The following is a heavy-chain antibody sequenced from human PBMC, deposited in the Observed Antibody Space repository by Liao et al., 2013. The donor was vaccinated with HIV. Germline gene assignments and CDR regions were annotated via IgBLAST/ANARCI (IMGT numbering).Heavy chain of an antibody. CDR2: IYSSGSP. D-gene: IGHD1-14*01. V-gene: IGHV4-61*02. CDR1: GGSISSGTYY. CDR3: ARVLRPEVAVALDY. J-gene: IGHJ4*02. Sequence: QVQLQESGPRLVKPSQTLSLTCTVSGGSISSGTYYWSWIRQPAGKGLEWIGRIYSSGSPNYNPSLKSRVTISLDTSKNQFSLKLTSLTAADTAVYYCARVLRPEVAVALDYWGQGSLVTVSS.